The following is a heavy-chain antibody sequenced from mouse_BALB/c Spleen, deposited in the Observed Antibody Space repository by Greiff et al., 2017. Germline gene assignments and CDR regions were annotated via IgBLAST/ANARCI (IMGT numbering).Heavy chain of an antibody. V-gene: IGHV1-80*01. CDR1: GYAFSSYW. Sequence: QVHVKQSGAELVRPGSSVKISCKASGYAFSSYWMNWVKQRPGQGLEWIGQIYPGDGDTNYNGKFKGKATLTADKSSSTAYMQLSSLTSEDSAVYFCARRGGYAMDYWGQGTSVTVSS. D-gene: IGHD1-1*02. J-gene: IGHJ4*01. CDR2: IYPGDGDT. CDR3: ARRGGYAMDY.